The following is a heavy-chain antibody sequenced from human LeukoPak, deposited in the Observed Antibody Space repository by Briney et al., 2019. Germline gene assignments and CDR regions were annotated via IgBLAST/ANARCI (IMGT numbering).Heavy chain of an antibody. CDR2: ISYDGSNK. J-gene: IGHJ6*02. V-gene: IGHV3-30*19. Sequence: PGGSLRLSCVASGLRFRNYGMHWVRQAPGKGLEWVAVISYDGSNKYYADSVKGRFTISRDNSKNTLYLQMNSLRAEDTAVYYCASQYSSSWPYYYYYGMDVWGQGTTVTVSS. CDR3: ASQYSSSWPYYYYYGMDV. D-gene: IGHD6-13*01. CDR1: GLRFRNYG.